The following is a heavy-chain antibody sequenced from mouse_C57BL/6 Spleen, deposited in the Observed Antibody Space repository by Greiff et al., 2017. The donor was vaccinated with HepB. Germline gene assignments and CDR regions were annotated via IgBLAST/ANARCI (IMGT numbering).Heavy chain of an antibody. V-gene: IGHV5-17*01. Sequence: EVKLMESGGGLVKPGGSLKLSCAASGFTFSDYGMHWVRQAPEKGLEWVAYISSGSSTIYYADTVKGRFTISRDNAKNTLFLQMTSLRSEDTVMYYCAREQLRLPYAMDYWGQGTSVTVSS. CDR2: ISSGSSTI. J-gene: IGHJ4*01. CDR1: GFTFSDYG. CDR3: AREQLRLPYAMDY. D-gene: IGHD3-2*02.